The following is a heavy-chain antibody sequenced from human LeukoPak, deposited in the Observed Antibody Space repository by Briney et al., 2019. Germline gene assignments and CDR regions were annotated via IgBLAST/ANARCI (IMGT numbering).Heavy chain of an antibody. Sequence: SETLSLTCTVSGGSISSYYWSWIRQPPGKGLEWIGYIYYSGSTNYNPSLKSRVTISVDTSKNQSSLKLSSVTAADTAVYYCAREGVGYDSSGYYYVGFDYWGQGTLVTVSS. J-gene: IGHJ4*02. D-gene: IGHD3-22*01. CDR3: AREGVGYDSSGYYYVGFDY. V-gene: IGHV4-59*01. CDR1: GGSISSYY. CDR2: IYYSGST.